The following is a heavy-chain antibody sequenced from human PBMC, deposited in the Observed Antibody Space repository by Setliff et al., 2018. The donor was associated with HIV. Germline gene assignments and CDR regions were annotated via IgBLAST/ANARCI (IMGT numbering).Heavy chain of an antibody. J-gene: IGHJ5*02. Sequence: SETLSLTCTVSGGSISSYYWGWVRQPPGKGLEWMGSIYYSGSTHYNSSLKSRVIISVDTSKNQFSLKLTSVTAADTAVYYCARGGTSSNWFGPWGQGTLVTVSS. CDR2: IYYSGST. V-gene: IGHV4-59*01. CDR3: ARGGTSSNWFGP. D-gene: IGHD2-2*01. CDR1: GGSISSYY.